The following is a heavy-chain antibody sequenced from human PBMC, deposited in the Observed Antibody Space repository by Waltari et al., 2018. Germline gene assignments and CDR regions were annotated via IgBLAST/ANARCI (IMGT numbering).Heavy chain of an antibody. V-gene: IGHV4-39*07. CDR1: GGSISSSSYY. CDR2: IYYSGST. J-gene: IGHJ4*02. CDR3: ARVDSSGLVSFDY. Sequence: QLQLQESGPGLVKPSETLSLTCTVSGGSISSSSYYWGWIRQPPGKGLEWIGSIYYSGSTDYNPSLKSRVTIAVDTSKNQFSLKLSSVTAADTAVYYCARVDSSGLVSFDYWGQGTLVTVSS. D-gene: IGHD3-22*01.